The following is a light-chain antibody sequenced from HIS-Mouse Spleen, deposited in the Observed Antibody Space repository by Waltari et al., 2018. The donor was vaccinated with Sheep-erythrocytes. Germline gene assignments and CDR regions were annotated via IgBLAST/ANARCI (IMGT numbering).Light chain of an antibody. V-gene: IGKV2-28*01. CDR1: QRLLHSNGYNY. Sequence: DLVLTQSPLSLPVTPGEPAPISCRSSQRLLHSNGYNYLDWYLQKPGQSPQLLIYLGSNRASGVPDRFSGSGSGTDFTLKISRVEAEDVGVYYCMQALQTPFTFGPGTKVDIK. J-gene: IGKJ3*01. CDR3: MQALQTPFT. CDR2: LGS.